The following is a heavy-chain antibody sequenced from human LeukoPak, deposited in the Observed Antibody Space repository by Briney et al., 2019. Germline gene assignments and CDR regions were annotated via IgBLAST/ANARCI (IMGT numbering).Heavy chain of an antibody. CDR1: GGSISSYY. V-gene: IGHV4-4*07. CDR3: ARVRDSRFSRFQNWFDP. D-gene: IGHD2-21*02. CDR2: IYTSGST. Sequence: SETLSLTCTVSGGSISSYYWSWIRQPAGKGLEWIGRIYTSGSTNYNPSLKSRVTMSVDTSKNQFSLKLSSVTAADTAVYYCARVRDSRFSRFQNWFDPWGQGTLVTVSS. J-gene: IGHJ5*02.